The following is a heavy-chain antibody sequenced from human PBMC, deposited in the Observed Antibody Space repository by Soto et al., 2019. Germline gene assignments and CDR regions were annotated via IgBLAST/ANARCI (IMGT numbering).Heavy chain of an antibody. J-gene: IGHJ6*02. D-gene: IGHD1-1*01. V-gene: IGHV1-2*04. CDR1: GYTFTNYY. CDR2: INPNSGGT. Sequence: ASVKVSCKASGYTFTNYYMHWVRQAPGQGLEWMGWINPNSGGTNYAQKFQGWVTMTRDTSISTAYMELSRLRSDDTAVYYCARDLGTTGTQNYYYYGMDVWGQGTTVTVSS. CDR3: ARDLGTTGTQNYYYYGMDV.